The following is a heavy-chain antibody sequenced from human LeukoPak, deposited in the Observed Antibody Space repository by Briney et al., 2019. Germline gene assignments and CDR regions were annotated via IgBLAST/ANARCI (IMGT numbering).Heavy chain of an antibody. CDR3: ARGGYSGYDYFDY. D-gene: IGHD5-12*01. CDR2: INHSGST. CDR1: GGSFSGYY. V-gene: IGHV4-34*01. J-gene: IGHJ4*02. Sequence: SETLPLTCAVYGGSFSGYYWSWIRQPPGKGLEWIGEINHSGSTNYNPSLKSRVTISVDTSKNQFSLKLSSVTAADTAVYYCARGGYSGYDYFDYWGQGTLVTVSS.